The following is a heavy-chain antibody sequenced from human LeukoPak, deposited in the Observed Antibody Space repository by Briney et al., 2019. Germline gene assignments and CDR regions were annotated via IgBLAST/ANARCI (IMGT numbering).Heavy chain of an antibody. Sequence: ASVKVSCKASGYTFTSYGITWVRQAPGQGLEWMGWISADSGNTKYVEKLQDRVTMTIDRSTSTAYMELRSLRSDDTAVYYCTRDYGDRQPFHFDHWGLGTLVTVSS. CDR1: GYTFTSYG. J-gene: IGHJ4*02. V-gene: IGHV1-18*04. D-gene: IGHD4-17*01. CDR2: ISADSGNT. CDR3: TRDYGDRQPFHFDH.